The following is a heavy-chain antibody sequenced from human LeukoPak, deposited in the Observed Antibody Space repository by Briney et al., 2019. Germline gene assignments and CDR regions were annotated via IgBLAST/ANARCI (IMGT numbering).Heavy chain of an antibody. V-gene: IGHV4-31*03. D-gene: IGHD3-22*01. Sequence: PQTLSLTCTVSGGPISSGGYYWSWIRQHPGKGLEWIGYIYYSGSTYYNPSLKSRVTISVDTSKNQFSLKLSSVTAADTAVYYCARDHVYYDSSGYSLNAFDIWGQGTMVTVSS. CDR2: IYYSGST. J-gene: IGHJ3*02. CDR1: GGPISSGGYY. CDR3: ARDHVYYDSSGYSLNAFDI.